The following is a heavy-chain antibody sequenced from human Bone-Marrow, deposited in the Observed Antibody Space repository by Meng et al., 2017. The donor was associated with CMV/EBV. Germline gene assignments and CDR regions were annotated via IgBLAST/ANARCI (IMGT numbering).Heavy chain of an antibody. Sequence: ASVKVSCKASGYTFTSYGISWVRQAPGQGLEWMGWISAYNGNTNYAQKLQGRVTMTTDTSTSTAYMELRSLRPDDTAEYYCAREEAYSYGFDYYYYGMDVWGQGTTVTVSS. J-gene: IGHJ6*02. D-gene: IGHD5-18*01. CDR2: ISAYNGNT. V-gene: IGHV1-18*01. CDR1: GYTFTSYG. CDR3: AREEAYSYGFDYYYYGMDV.